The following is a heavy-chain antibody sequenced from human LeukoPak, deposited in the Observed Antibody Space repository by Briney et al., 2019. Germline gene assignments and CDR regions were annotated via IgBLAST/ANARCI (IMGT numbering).Heavy chain of an antibody. V-gene: IGHV3-66*01. J-gene: IGHJ4*02. CDR2: LYSGGGT. CDR3: ARDSSYGDYYFDY. Sequence: GGSLRLSCAASGFTVNNIYMSWVRQAPGKGLECVSVLYSGGGTYYADSVKGRSTISRDDSKNTLYLQMNSLRAEDTAVYYCARDSSYGDYYFDYWGQGALVTVSS. CDR1: GFTVNNIY. D-gene: IGHD4-17*01.